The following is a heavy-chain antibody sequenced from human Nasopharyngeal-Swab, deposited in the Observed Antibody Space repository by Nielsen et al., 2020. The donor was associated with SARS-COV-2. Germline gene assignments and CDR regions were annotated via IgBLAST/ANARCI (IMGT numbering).Heavy chain of an antibody. J-gene: IGHJ6*03. CDR3: ARYYYGAGSYYEYYMDV. CDR1: GYTFTSYC. D-gene: IGHD3-10*01. V-gene: IGHV1-18*01. Sequence: ASVQVSCKASGYTFTSYCISWVRPAPGQGLEWMGWISAYNGNTNYAQKPQGRVTMTTDTSTSTAYMELRCLRSDDTAVYYCARYYYGAGSYYEYYMDVWGKGTTVTVSS. CDR2: ISAYNGNT.